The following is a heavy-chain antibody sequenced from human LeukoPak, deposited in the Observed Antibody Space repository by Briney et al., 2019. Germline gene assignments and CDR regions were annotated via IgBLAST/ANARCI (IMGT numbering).Heavy chain of an antibody. CDR1: GAPTTSHY. V-gene: IGHV4-59*11. J-gene: IGHJ4*01. Sequence: SETLSPTCTVSGAPTTSHYWTWIRQSPEKGLEWIGYIYNYGSTKYEPSLKSRVTISEDTAKNQFSLNPKSVTAADSAVYYCARGVGYGDSRHCDHWGHGILVTVSS. CDR3: ARGVGYGDSRHCDH. D-gene: IGHD4-17*01. CDR2: IYNYGST.